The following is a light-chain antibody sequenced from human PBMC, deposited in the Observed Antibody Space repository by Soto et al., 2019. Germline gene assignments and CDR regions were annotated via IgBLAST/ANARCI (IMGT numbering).Light chain of an antibody. CDR1: QSISSW. Sequence: DIQMTQSPSTLSASVGDRVTITCRASQSISSWLAWYQQKPGKAAKLLIYDASSLESGVPSRFSGSGSGTEFTLTISSLQPDDFATDYCQQYNSYSPLAFGQGTKVEIK. CDR2: DAS. CDR3: QQYNSYSPLA. J-gene: IGKJ1*01. V-gene: IGKV1-5*01.